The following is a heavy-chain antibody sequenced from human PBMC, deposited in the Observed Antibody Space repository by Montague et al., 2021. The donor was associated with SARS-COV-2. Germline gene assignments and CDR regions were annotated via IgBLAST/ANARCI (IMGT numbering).Heavy chain of an antibody. Sequence: SETLSLTCAVSGGSIRNYYWSWIRQPPGRGLEWIAYIYDSGNVDYNPSLKSRVTILVYTSKNQFSLKLSSVTAADTAVYYCAAQTDYYYYSLDVWGQGTTATVS. CDR1: GGSIRNYY. CDR2: IYDSGNV. V-gene: IGHV4-59*08. J-gene: IGHJ6*02. CDR3: AAQTDYYYYSLDV.